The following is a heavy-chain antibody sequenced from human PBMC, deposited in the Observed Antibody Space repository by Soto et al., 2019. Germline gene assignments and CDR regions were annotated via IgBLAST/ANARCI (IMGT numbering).Heavy chain of an antibody. D-gene: IGHD2-15*01. Sequence: EVQLLESGGGLVQPGGSLRLSCAASGFTFSSYAMSWVRQAPGKGLEWVSAISGSGGSTYYADSVKGRFTISRDNSKNTLYLQMNSLRAEDTAVYYCAKDQPPSPTSTEYCSGGSCYPDYPDAFDIWGQGTMVTVSS. CDR3: AKDQPPSPTSTEYCSGGSCYPDYPDAFDI. V-gene: IGHV3-23*01. CDR1: GFTFSSYA. J-gene: IGHJ3*02. CDR2: ISGSGGST.